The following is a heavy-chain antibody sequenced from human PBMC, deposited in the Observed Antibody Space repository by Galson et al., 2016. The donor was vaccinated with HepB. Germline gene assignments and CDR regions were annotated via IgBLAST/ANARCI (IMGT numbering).Heavy chain of an antibody. D-gene: IGHD6-13*01. CDR1: GFTFSDYS. CDR3: AREGRAVGGIYYYYDMDV. Sequence: SLRLSCAASGFTFSDYSLNWVRQAPGKGLEWVSHISSSSNIIYYADPARGRFTISRDNAKNSLYLQMNSLRDEDTAVYYCAREGRAVGGIYYYYDMDVWGKGTTVTVSS. J-gene: IGHJ6*03. CDR2: ISSSSNII. V-gene: IGHV3-48*02.